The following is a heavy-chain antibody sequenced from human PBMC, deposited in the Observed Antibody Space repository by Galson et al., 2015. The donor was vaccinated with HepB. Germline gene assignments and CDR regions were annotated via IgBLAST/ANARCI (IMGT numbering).Heavy chain of an antibody. CDR2: IIPILGIA. V-gene: IGHV1-69*02. CDR3: ARGDILTATGDYYYGMDV. D-gene: IGHD3-9*01. Sequence: SVKVSCKASGGTFSSYTISWVRQAPGQGLEWMGRIIPILGIANYAQKFQGRVTITADKSTSTAYMELSSLRSEDTAVYYCARGDILTATGDYYYGMDVWGQGTTVTVSS. J-gene: IGHJ6*02. CDR1: GGTFSSYT.